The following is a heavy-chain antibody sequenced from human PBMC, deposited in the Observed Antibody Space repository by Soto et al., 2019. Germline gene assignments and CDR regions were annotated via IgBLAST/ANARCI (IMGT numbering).Heavy chain of an antibody. CDR2: SNDKGKSYTA. Sequence: EVQLVESGGGSVQPGGSLRLSCTASGFSFSDHNMDWVRQTPGKGLEWIGRSNDKGKSYTAEYAASVRGRFTISRDETKNLLYLQMDSLKTEDTAVYYCCRVYIGNLANYFQYWGKGTVVTVSS. CDR1: GFSFSDHN. D-gene: IGHD1-1*01. J-gene: IGHJ1*01. V-gene: IGHV3-72*01. CDR3: CRVYIGNLANYFQY.